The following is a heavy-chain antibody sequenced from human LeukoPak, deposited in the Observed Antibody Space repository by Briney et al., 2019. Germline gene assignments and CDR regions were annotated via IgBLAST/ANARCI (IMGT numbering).Heavy chain of an antibody. CDR2: ITSSSSYI. V-gene: IGHV3-21*01. D-gene: IGHD3-22*01. J-gene: IGHJ4*02. CDR3: ARHVVAVGFDY. Sequence: GGSLRLSCAASGFTFSSYTMNWVRQAPGKGLEWVSSITSSSSYIYYADSVKGRFTISRDNAKNSLYLQMNGLRAEDTAVYYCARHVVAVGFDYWGQGTLVTVSS. CDR1: GFTFSSYT.